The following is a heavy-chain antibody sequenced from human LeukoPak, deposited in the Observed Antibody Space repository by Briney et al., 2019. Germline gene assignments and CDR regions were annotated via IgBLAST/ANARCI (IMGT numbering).Heavy chain of an antibody. CDR1: GGSISSGGYY. D-gene: IGHD3-22*01. CDR2: IYYSGST. J-gene: IGHJ4*02. CDR3: ARAVRDSSGYYQPGFDY. Sequence: PSETLSLTCTVSGGSISSGGYYWSWIRQHPGKGLEWIGYIYYSGSTYYNPSLKSRVTISVDASKNQFSLKLSSVTAADTAVYYCARAVRDSSGYYQPGFDYWGQGTLVTVSS. V-gene: IGHV4-31*03.